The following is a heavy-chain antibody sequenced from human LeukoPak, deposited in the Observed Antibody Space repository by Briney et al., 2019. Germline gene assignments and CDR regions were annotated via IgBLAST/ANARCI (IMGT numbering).Heavy chain of an antibody. V-gene: IGHV4-4*07. Sequence: WETLSLTCTVSGGSISSYYWSWIRQSAGQGLEWIGRIYSSGSTNYYPYSMSGVIMLVNTYSNQFFFRHIYVVTADNAAYYCSEMYSGTYGGIDYWGRRIRVSVSS. D-gene: IGHD1-26*01. CDR2: IYSSGST. CDR3: SEMYSGTYGGIDY. CDR1: GGSISSYY. J-gene: IGHJ4*02.